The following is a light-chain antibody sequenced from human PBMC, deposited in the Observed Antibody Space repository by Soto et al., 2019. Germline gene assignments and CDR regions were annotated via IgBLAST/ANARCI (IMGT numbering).Light chain of an antibody. V-gene: IGLV2-23*03. J-gene: IGLJ1*01. CDR3: CSYAGDDTLYV. CDR2: EGS. CDR1: SSDVGNYNL. Sequence: QSVLTQPASVPGSPGQSITISCTGTSSDVGNYNLVSWYQQYPGKAPKVMIYEGSKRPSGISNRFSGSKSGNTASLTISGLQAEDEAHYYCCSYAGDDTLYVFGTGTKVTVL.